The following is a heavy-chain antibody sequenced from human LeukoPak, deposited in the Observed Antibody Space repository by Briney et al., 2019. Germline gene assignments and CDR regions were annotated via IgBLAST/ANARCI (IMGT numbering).Heavy chain of an antibody. V-gene: IGHV4-34*01. J-gene: IGHJ6*02. CDR2: XNHRGST. CDR3: ARGIAAAGTTYYYYGMDV. CDR1: GGSFSGYY. Sequence: XTLSLTCAVYGGSFSGYYWSWVRQPPGKGLEWVGEXNHRGSTTYNPSLKSRVTISADTSRNQFSLNLSSVTAADTAVYYCARGIAAAGTTYYYYGMDVWGQGTTVTVSS. D-gene: IGHD6-13*01.